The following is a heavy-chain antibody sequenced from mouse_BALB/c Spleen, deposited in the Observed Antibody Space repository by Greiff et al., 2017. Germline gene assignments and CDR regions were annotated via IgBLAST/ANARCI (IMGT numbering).Heavy chain of an antibody. V-gene: IGHV3-2*02. D-gene: IGHD2-4*01. CDR3: ASLEDYYDYDVYAMDY. CDR2: ISYSGST. Sequence: EVQLQESGPGLVKPSQSLSLTCTVTGYSITSDYAWNWIRQFPGNKLEWMGYISYSGSTSYNPSLKSRISIPRDTSKNQFFLQLNSVTTEDTATYYCASLEDYYDYDVYAMDYWGQGTSVTVSS. J-gene: IGHJ4*01. CDR1: GYSITSDYA.